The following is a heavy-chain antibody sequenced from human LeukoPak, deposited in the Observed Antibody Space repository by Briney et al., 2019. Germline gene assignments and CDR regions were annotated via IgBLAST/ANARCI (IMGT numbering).Heavy chain of an antibody. CDR1: GGSLTRYY. D-gene: IGHD2-2*01. Sequence: SETLSLTCAVSGGSLTRYYWAWIRQPPGKGLEWIAYIYYTGGPNSNYNPSLKSRLTISVDTSKNQFSLRLTSVTAADTAIDYCASQPAAGYCLDYWGQGALVTVSS. CDR3: ASQPAAGYCLDY. CDR2: IYYTGGPNS. V-gene: IGHV4-59*08. J-gene: IGHJ4*02.